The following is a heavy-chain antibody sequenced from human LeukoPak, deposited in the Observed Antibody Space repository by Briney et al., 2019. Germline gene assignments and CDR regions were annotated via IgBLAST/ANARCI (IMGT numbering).Heavy chain of an antibody. J-gene: IGHJ3*02. V-gene: IGHV4-39*01. CDR3: ARRPTYYYDSSGYFMVHAFDI. D-gene: IGHD3-22*01. CDR2: IYYSGST. Sequence: PSETLSLTCTVSGGSISSSSYYWGWIRQPPGKGREWIGSIYYSGSTYYNPSLKSRVTISVDTSKNQFSLKLSSVTAADTAVYYCARRPTYYYDSSGYFMVHAFDIWGQGTMVTVSS. CDR1: GGSISSSSYY.